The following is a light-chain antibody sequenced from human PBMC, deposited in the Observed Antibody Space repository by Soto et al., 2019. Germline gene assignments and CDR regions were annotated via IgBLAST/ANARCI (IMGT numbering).Light chain of an antibody. J-gene: IGKJ1*01. Sequence: EIVLTQSPGTLSLSPEERVALSCRASQSVSSSYLAWYQQKPGQAPRLLIYGASSRATGIPDRFSGSGSGTDFTLTISRLEPEDFAVYYCQQYGSSPQTFGQGTKVDIK. V-gene: IGKV3-20*01. CDR1: QSVSSSY. CDR2: GAS. CDR3: QQYGSSPQT.